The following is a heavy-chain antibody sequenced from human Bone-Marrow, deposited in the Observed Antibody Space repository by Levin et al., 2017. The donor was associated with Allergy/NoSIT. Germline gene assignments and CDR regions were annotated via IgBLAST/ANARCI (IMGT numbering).Heavy chain of an antibody. J-gene: IGHJ3*02. CDR3: ARGSKYYYDSSGYYTDAFDI. V-gene: IGHV3-13*01. D-gene: IGHD3-22*01. Sequence: PGESLKISCAASGFTFSSYDMHWVRQATGKGLEWVSAIGTAGDTYYPDSVKGRFTISRENAKNSLYLQMNSLRAGDTAVYYCARGSKYYYDSSGYYTDAFDIWGQGTMVTVSS. CDR2: IGTAGDT. CDR1: GFTFSSYD.